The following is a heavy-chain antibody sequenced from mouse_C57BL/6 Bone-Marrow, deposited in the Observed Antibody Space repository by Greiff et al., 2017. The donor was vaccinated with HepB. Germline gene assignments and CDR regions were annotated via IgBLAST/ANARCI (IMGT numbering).Heavy chain of an antibody. CDR3: RRYYAMDY. V-gene: IGHV5-6*01. CDR1: GFTFSSYG. Sequence: EVQLLESGGDLVKPGGSLKLSCAASGFTFSSYGMSWVRQTPDKRLEWVATISSGGSYTYYPDSVKGRFTISRDKTKNTLYLQMSSLESEDTAMYYCRRYYAMDYWGQGTSVTVSS. CDR2: ISSGGSYT. J-gene: IGHJ4*01.